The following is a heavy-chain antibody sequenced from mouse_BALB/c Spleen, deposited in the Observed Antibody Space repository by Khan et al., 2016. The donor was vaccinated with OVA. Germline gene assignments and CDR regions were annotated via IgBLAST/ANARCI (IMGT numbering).Heavy chain of an antibody. CDR2: IDPANGNT. Sequence: EVQLQESGAELVKPGASVKLSCTASGFNIKDTYMHWVKQRPEQGLEWIGRIDPANGNTKYDPKFQGKATITADTSSNTAYLQLSSLTSEDTAVYYWAREGTYFWYFDVWGAGTTVTVSS. CDR1: GFNIKDTY. CDR3: AREGTYFWYFDV. J-gene: IGHJ1*01. D-gene: IGHD2-10*01. V-gene: IGHV14-3*02.